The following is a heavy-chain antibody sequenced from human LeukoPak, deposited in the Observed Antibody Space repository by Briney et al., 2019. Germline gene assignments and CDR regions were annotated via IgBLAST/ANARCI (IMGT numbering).Heavy chain of an antibody. CDR2: IYYSGST. J-gene: IGHJ5*02. Sequence: SETLSLTCTVPGGSISSYYWSWIRQPPGKGLEWIGYIYYSGSTNYNPSLKSRVTISVDTSKNQFSLKLSSVTAADTAVYYCARGSSWEYNWFDPWGQGTLVTVSS. V-gene: IGHV4-59*01. CDR1: GGSISSYY. D-gene: IGHD6-13*01. CDR3: ARGSSWEYNWFDP.